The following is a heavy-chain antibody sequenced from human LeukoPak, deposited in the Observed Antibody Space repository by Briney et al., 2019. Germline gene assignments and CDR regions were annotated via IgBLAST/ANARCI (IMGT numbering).Heavy chain of an antibody. D-gene: IGHD2-2*01. Sequence: SETLSLTCAVYGGSLSGYYWSWIRQPPGKGLEWIGEINHSGSTNYNPSLKSRVTISVDTSKNQFSLKLSSVTAADTAVYYCARRPYCSSTSCSSRGGRRYYYGMDVWGQGTTVTVSS. CDR2: INHSGST. CDR3: ARRPYCSSTSCSSRGGRRYYYGMDV. V-gene: IGHV4-34*01. CDR1: GGSLSGYY. J-gene: IGHJ6*02.